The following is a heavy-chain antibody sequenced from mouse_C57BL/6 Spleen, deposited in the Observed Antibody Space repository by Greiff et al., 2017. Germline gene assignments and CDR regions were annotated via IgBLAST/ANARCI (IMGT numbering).Heavy chain of an antibody. CDR2: IYPGDGDT. CDR3: ARSGRQLRPFAY. Sequence: QVHVKQSGAELVKPGASVKISCKASGYAFSSYWMNWVKQRPGKGLEWIGQIYPGDGDTNYNGKFKGKATLTADKSSSTAYMQLSSLTSEDSAVYFCARSGRQLRPFAYWGQGTLVTVSA. CDR1: GYAFSSYW. D-gene: IGHD3-2*02. J-gene: IGHJ3*01. V-gene: IGHV1-80*01.